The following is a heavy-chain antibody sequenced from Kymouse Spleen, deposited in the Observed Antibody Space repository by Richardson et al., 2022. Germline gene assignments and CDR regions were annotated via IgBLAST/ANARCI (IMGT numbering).Heavy chain of an antibody. V-gene: IGHV3-33*01. D-gene: IGHD6-6*01. Sequence: QVQLVESGGGVVQPGRSLRLSCAASGFTFSSYGMHWVRQAPGKGLEWVAVIWYDGSNKYYADSVKGRFTISRDNSKNTLYLQMNSLRAEDTAVYYCARDLDSSSGWFDPWGQGTLVTVSS. J-gene: IGHJ5*02. CDR2: IWYDGSNK. CDR3: ARDLDSSSGWFDP. CDR1: GFTFSSYG.